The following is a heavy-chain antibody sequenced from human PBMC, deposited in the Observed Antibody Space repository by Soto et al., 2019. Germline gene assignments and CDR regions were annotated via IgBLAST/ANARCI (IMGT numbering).Heavy chain of an antibody. D-gene: IGHD3-9*01. CDR1: GFTFSSYS. Sequence: GGSLRLSCAASGFTFSSYSMNWVRQAPGKGLEWVSSISSSSSYIYYADSVKGRFTISRDNAKNSLYLQMNSLRAEDTAVYYCARSQDSFLDYDILTGYNYWGQGTLVTVSS. V-gene: IGHV3-21*01. CDR2: ISSSSSYI. CDR3: ARSQDSFLDYDILTGYNY. J-gene: IGHJ4*02.